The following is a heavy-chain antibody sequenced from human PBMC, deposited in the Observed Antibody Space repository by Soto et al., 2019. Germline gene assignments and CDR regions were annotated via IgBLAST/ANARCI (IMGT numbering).Heavy chain of an antibody. CDR2: ISGSGGST. V-gene: IGHV3-23*01. CDR3: AKVTATRRSSLLYRMVG. CDR1: GLTFSSYA. J-gene: IGHJ6*02. D-gene: IGHD6-13*01. Sequence: PGVSLRHSCSASGLTFSSYAMSGVRQAPGKGLEWVSAISGSGGSTYYADSVKGRFTISRDNSKNTLYLQMNSLRAEDTAVDYCAKVTATRRSSLLYRMVGRGQRTTVTGSS.